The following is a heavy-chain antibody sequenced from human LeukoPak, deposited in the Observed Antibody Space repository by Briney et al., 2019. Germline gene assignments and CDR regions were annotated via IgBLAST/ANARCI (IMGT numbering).Heavy chain of an antibody. V-gene: IGHV1-68*01. CDR2: ITLYNGNT. D-gene: IGHD3-3*01. Sequence: ASVKVSCKASGYTFTCCSLHWLQQAPGQGLERMRWITLYNGNTNYAEKFQGRVTITRDMSLRTVYIELSSLRSEDSAVYYWARFPVTYYDFWSGSPGSDYWGQGTLVTVSS. CDR3: ARFPVTYYDFWSGSPGSDY. CDR1: GYTFTCCS. J-gene: IGHJ4*02.